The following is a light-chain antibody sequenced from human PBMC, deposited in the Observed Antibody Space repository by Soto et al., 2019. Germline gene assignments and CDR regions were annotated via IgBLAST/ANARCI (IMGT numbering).Light chain of an antibody. Sequence: EIVMTQSPATLSVSPGERATLSCRASQSVTSNLAWYQHKPGQAPRLLIYAASSRATGIPDRFSGSGSGTDFTLTISRLEPEDFAVYYCQPYGTSSWTFGQGTKVDIK. J-gene: IGKJ1*01. CDR3: QPYGTSSWT. CDR2: AAS. CDR1: QSVTSN. V-gene: IGKV3-20*01.